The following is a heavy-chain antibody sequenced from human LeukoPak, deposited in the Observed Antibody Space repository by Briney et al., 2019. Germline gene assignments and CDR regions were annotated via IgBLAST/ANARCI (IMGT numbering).Heavy chain of an antibody. Sequence: GASVKVSCKVSGHTLTELSMHWVRQAPGKGLEWMGWISAYNGNTNYAQKLQGRVTMTTDTSTSTAYMELRSLRSDDTAVYYCARDHLAAAGTTFDYWGQGTLVTVSS. CDR2: ISAYNGNT. CDR3: ARDHLAAAGTTFDY. V-gene: IGHV1-18*01. D-gene: IGHD6-13*01. CDR1: GHTLTELS. J-gene: IGHJ4*02.